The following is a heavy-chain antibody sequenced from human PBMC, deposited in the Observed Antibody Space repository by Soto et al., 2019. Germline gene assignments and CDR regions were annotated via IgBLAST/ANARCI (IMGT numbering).Heavy chain of an antibody. CDR2: ISYDGSNK. CDR1: GFTFSSYG. V-gene: IGHV3-30*18. Sequence: QVQLVESGGGVVQPGRSLRLSCAASGFTFSSYGMHWVRQAPGRGLEWVAVISYDGSNKYYADSVKGRFTISRDNSKNTLYLQMNSLIAEDTALYYCAKGLYTWQQLNYLGQGTLVTVSS. CDR3: AKGLYTWQQLNY. J-gene: IGHJ4*02. D-gene: IGHD6-13*01.